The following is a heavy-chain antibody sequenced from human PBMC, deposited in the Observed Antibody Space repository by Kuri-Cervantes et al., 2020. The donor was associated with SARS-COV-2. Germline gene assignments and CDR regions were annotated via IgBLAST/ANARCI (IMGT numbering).Heavy chain of an antibody. D-gene: IGHD3-16*01. J-gene: IGHJ6*03. CDR3: ARDQGGYYMDV. CDR1: GGSFSGYY. CDR2: INHSGST. Sequence: SETLSLTCAVYGGSFSGYYWSWIRQPPVKGLEWIGEINHSGSTNYNPSLKSRVTISVDTSKNQFSLKLSSVTAADTAVYYCARDQGGYYMDVWGKGTTVTVSS. V-gene: IGHV4-34*01.